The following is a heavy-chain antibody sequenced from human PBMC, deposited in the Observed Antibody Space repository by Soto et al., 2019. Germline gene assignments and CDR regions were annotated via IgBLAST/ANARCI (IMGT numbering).Heavy chain of an antibody. V-gene: IGHV4-31*03. D-gene: IGHD3-22*01. Sequence: QVQLQESGPGLVKPSQTLSLTCTVSGGSISSGGYYWSWIRQHPGKGLEWIGYIYYSGSTYYNPSLKSRVTISVDTSKNQFSLKLSSVTAADTAVYYCASVVIHRPRLYYYFDYWGQGTLVTVSS. CDR2: IYYSGST. CDR1: GGSISSGGYY. CDR3: ASVVIHRPRLYYYFDY. J-gene: IGHJ4*02.